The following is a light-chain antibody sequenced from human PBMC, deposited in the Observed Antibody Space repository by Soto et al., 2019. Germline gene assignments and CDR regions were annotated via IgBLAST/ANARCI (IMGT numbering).Light chain of an antibody. CDR3: QQYGTSLPHT. Sequence: DIQMTQSPSSLSASVGDRVTITCRASQSISSYLNWYQQKPGKAPKLLIYAASSLQSGVPSRFSGSGSGTDFTLTISSLQPEDFATYYCQQYGTSLPHTFGRGTKLQIK. CDR1: QSISSY. V-gene: IGKV1-39*01. J-gene: IGKJ2*01. CDR2: AAS.